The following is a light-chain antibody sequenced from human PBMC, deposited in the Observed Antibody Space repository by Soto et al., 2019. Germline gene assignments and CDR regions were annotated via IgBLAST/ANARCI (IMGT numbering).Light chain of an antibody. CDR2: RAS. V-gene: IGKV3-15*01. CDR3: QQYNNWPIT. J-gene: IGKJ5*01. CDR1: ESVNSL. Sequence: EVVMTQSPATLSVSPGETATLSCRTSESVNSLLAWYQQKPGQAPRLLIYRASTRTTGIPSRFSGRGSGTEFTLTINSLQSEDFAVYYCQQYNNWPITFGQGTRLEIK.